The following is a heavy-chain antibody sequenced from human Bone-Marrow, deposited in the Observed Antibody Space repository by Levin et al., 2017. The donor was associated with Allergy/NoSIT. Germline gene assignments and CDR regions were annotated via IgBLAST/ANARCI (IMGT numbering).Heavy chain of an antibody. D-gene: IGHD3-16*02. CDR3: STARYHHTSRYQYYFDS. V-gene: IGHV1-24*01. CDR2: FEPEDGEA. Sequence: ASVKVSCKVSGDTLSELSMHWVRQAPGKGLEWMGGFEPEDGEAIYAQQFQGRLTMTEDTSKDTAYMELSSLSFEDTAVYFCSTARYHHTSRYQYYFDSGGQGTLVTVSS. CDR1: GDTLSELS. J-gene: IGHJ4*02.